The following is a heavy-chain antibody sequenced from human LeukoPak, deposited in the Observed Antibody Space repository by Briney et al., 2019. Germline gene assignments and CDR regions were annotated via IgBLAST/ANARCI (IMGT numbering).Heavy chain of an antibody. CDR3: ARDTFRGDLDY. Sequence: NPGGSLRLSCEASEFIFSNYWMSWVRQAPGRGLEWVANIKEDGGDKYYVDSVKGRFTISRDNAKRSLYLQMSSLRAEDTAVYYCARDTFRGDLDYWGQGTLVTVSS. CDR1: EFIFSNYW. V-gene: IGHV3-7*01. CDR2: IKEDGGDK. J-gene: IGHJ4*02. D-gene: IGHD2/OR15-2a*01.